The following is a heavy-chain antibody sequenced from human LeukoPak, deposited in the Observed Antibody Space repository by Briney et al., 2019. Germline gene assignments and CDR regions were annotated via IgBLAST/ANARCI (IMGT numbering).Heavy chain of an antibody. CDR2: ISSGGST. V-gene: IGHV3-66*01. J-gene: IGHJ6*02. CDR1: GFTVSSNY. Sequence: HPGGSLRLSCAASGFTVSSNYMSWDRQAPGKGLEWVSVISSGGSTYYADSVKGRSTISRDNSKNTLYLQMNSLRAEDTAVYYCARDRMGTYGMDVWGQGTTVTVSS. D-gene: IGHD7-27*01. CDR3: ARDRMGTYGMDV.